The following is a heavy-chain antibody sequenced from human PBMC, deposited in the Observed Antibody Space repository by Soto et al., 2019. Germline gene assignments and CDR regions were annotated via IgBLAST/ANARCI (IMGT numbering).Heavy chain of an antibody. CDR3: ARGPITMIVLVIKFDAFDI. CDR1: GGTFSSYA. V-gene: IGHV1-69*13. CDR2: IIPIFGTA. D-gene: IGHD3-22*01. J-gene: IGHJ3*02. Sequence: SVKVSCKASGGTFSSYAISWVRQAPGQGLEWMGGIIPIFGTANYAQKFQGRVTITADESTSTAYMELSSLRSEDTAVYYCARGPITMIVLVIKFDAFDIWGQGTMVTVSS.